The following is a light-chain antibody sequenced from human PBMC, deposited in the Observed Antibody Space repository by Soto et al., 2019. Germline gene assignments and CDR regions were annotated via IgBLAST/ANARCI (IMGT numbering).Light chain of an antibody. CDR3: QQYGSSPFT. CDR2: GAS. Sequence: EIVLTQSPGTLSLSPGERATLSCRASQSVSSSYLAGYQQKPGQAPRLLIYGASNRATGIPDRFSGSGSGTDFTLTISRLEPEDFAGYYCQQYGSSPFTFGGGTKVEIK. J-gene: IGKJ4*01. V-gene: IGKV3-20*01. CDR1: QSVSSSY.